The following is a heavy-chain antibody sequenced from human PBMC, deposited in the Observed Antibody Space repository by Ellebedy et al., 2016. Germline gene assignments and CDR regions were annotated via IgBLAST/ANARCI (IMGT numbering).Heavy chain of an antibody. V-gene: IGHV4-34*01. CDR3: ARGDYGDYADY. CDR1: GGSFSGYY. Sequence: GSLRLXXAVYGGSFSGYYWSWIRQPPGKGLEWIGEINHSGSTNYNPSLKSRVTISVDTSKNQFSLKLSSVTAADTAVYYCARGDYGDYADYWGQGTLVTVSS. CDR2: INHSGST. J-gene: IGHJ4*02. D-gene: IGHD4-17*01.